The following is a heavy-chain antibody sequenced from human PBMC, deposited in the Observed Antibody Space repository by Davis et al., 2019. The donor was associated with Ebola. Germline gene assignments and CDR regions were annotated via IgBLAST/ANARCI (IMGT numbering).Heavy chain of an antibody. V-gene: IGHV4-34*01. D-gene: IGHD3-10*01. CDR2: INHSGST. Sequence: MPSETLSLTCAVYGGSFSGYYWSWIRQPPGKGLEWIGEINHSGSTNYNPSLKSRVTISVDTSKNQFSLKLSSVTAADTAVYYCARGPISFSVYYYYGMDVWGQGTTVTVSS. CDR3: ARGPISFSVYYYYGMDV. J-gene: IGHJ6*02. CDR1: GGSFSGYY.